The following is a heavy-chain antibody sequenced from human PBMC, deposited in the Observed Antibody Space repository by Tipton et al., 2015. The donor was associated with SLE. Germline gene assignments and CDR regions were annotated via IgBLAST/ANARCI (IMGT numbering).Heavy chain of an antibody. V-gene: IGHV3-64D*06. D-gene: IGHD3-10*01. Sequence: SLRLSCSASGFTFNTFAMNWVRQAPGKGLEYVSSISSYGGSTHYADSVKGRFTISRDDSKNTLYLQMSSLRAEDTAVYYCAKDSGYYGSGSYSMLYYNYYYMDVWGKGTTVTVSS. CDR3: AKDSGYYGSGSYSMLYYNYYYMDV. J-gene: IGHJ6*03. CDR1: GFTFNTFA. CDR2: ISSYGGST.